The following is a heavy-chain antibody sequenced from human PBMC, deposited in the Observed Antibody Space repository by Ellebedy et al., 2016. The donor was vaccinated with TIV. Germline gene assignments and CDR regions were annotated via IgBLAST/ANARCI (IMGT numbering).Heavy chain of an antibody. J-gene: IGHJ5*02. Sequence: SETLSLTCTVSGGSISSGYYWGWIRQPPGKGLEWIGIIYHSGNTYSNPSLKSRVTISVDTSKNQFSLKLTSVTVADTAVYYCARGNDQNWYDPWGHGILVTVSS. V-gene: IGHV4-38-2*02. CDR1: GGSISSGYY. CDR2: IYHSGNT. CDR3: ARGNDQNWYDP. D-gene: IGHD4-23*01.